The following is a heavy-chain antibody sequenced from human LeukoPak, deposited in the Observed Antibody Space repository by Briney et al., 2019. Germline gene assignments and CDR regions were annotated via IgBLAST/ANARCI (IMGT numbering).Heavy chain of an antibody. Sequence: SETLSLTCTVSGGSISSSSYYWGWIRQPPGKGLEWIGYIYYSGSTNYNPSLKSRVTISVDTSKNQFSLKLSSVTAADTAVYYCARWASIRSSTSCCYDAFDIWGQGTMVTVSS. V-gene: IGHV4-61*05. CDR1: GGSISSSSYY. CDR2: IYYSGST. CDR3: ARWASIRSSTSCCYDAFDI. J-gene: IGHJ3*02. D-gene: IGHD2-2*01.